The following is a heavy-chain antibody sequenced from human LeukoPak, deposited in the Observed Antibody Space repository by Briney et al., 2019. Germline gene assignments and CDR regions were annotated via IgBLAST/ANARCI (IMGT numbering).Heavy chain of an antibody. CDR1: GFTFSSYA. D-gene: IGHD5-12*01. Sequence: GGSLRLSCAASGFTFSSYAMSWVRQAPGKGLEWVSAISGSGSSTYYADSVKGRFTISRDNSKNTLYLQMNSLRAEDTAVYYCAKISGYAVTYYYMDVWGKGTTVTVSS. J-gene: IGHJ6*03. V-gene: IGHV3-23*01. CDR2: ISGSGSST. CDR3: AKISGYAVTYYYMDV.